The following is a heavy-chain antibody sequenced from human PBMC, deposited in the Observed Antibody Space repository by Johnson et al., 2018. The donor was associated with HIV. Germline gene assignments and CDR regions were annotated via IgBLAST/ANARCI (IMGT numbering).Heavy chain of an antibody. D-gene: IGHD3-22*01. J-gene: IGHJ3*02. V-gene: IGHV3-30*02. Sequence: QVQLVESGGGVVQPGGSLRLSCAASGFTFSSYGMHWVRQAPGKGLEWVAFIRYDGSNKYYADSVKGRFTISRDNSKNTLYLQMNSLRAEDTAVYYCARGTPGDYDSSGYYRGSEAFNSWGQGTMVTVSS. CDR2: IRYDGSNK. CDR1: GFTFSSYG. CDR3: ARGTPGDYDSSGYYRGSEAFNS.